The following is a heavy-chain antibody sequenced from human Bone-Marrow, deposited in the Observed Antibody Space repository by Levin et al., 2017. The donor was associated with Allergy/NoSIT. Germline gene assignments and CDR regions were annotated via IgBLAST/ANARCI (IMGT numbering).Heavy chain of an antibody. J-gene: IGHJ6*03. CDR2: ISGSGGST. CDR3: AKSRVLRFLEWLLYRYYYYYYYMDV. CDR1: GFTFSSYA. D-gene: IGHD3-3*01. Sequence: GESLKISCAASGFTFSSYAMSWVRQAPGKGLEWVSAISGSGGSTYYADSVKGRFTISRDNSKNTLYLQMNSLRAEDTAVYYCAKSRVLRFLEWLLYRYYYYYYYMDVWGKGTTVTVSS. V-gene: IGHV3-23*01.